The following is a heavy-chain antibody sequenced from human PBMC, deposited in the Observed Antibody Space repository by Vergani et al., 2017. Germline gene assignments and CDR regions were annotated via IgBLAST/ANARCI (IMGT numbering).Heavy chain of an antibody. Sequence: QIQLQESGPGLVKPSETLSLTCSVSGYSISRGFYWAWIRQTPEEGLEWIGGMFHTGEASNSPSLQSRVAFSMDTSKNQFSLQLTSVTAADTAVYFCGVIMVRSPRPDNWFDSWGRGTLVTVSS. CDR3: GVIMVRSPRPDNWFDS. D-gene: IGHD3-10*01. CDR2: MFHTGEA. J-gene: IGHJ5*01. V-gene: IGHV4-38-2*02. CDR1: GYSISRGFY.